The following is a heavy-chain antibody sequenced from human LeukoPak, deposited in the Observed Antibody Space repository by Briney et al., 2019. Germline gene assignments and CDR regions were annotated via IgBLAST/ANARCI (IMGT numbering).Heavy chain of an antibody. Sequence: PGGSLRLSCAASGFTFSSSWMHWVRQAPGKELVWVSRINSDGSITNYADSVKGRFTISRDNAKNTLYLEMNSLRAEDTAVYYCARGTGYYYNYFDYWGQGTLVTVSS. CDR3: ARGTGYYYNYFDY. J-gene: IGHJ4*02. D-gene: IGHD3/OR15-3a*01. V-gene: IGHV3-74*01. CDR2: INSDGSIT. CDR1: GFTFSSSW.